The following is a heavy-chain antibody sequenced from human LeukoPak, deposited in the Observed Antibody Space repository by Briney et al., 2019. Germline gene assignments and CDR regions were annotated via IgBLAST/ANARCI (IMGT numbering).Heavy chain of an antibody. Sequence: GGSLRLSCAASGFTLSTYSMNRVRQAPGKGLEWVSYISTSSSYIYYADSVKGRFTVSRDNAKNSLYLQMNSLRAEDTAVYYCARGGGDYVYFDYWGQGTLVSVSS. J-gene: IGHJ4*02. CDR1: GFTLSTYS. V-gene: IGHV3-21*01. D-gene: IGHD4-17*01. CDR3: ARGGGDYVYFDY. CDR2: ISTSSSYI.